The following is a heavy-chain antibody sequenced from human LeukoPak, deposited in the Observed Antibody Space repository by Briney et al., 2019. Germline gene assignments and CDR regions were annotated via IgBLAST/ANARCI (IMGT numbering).Heavy chain of an antibody. V-gene: IGHV1-46*01. D-gene: IGHD6-13*01. CDR1: GYTFTSYY. CDR2: INTSGGST. CDR3: AREGAAAGTLDYYYGMDV. J-gene: IGHJ6*02. Sequence: ASVKVSCKASGYTFTSYYIHWVRQAPGQGLEWMGIINTSGGSTSYEQKFQGRVTMTRDTPTSTVYMELSSLRSEDTAVYYCAREGAAAGTLDYYYGMDVWGQGTTVTVSS.